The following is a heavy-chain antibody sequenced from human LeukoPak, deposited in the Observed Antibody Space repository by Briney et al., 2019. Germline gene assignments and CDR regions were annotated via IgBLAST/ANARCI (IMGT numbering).Heavy chain of an antibody. CDR3: VKAILTGYYRGYFDY. D-gene: IGHD3-9*01. CDR1: GFTFSNYG. Sequence: GGTLRLSCAASGFTFSNYGMNWVRQTPGKGLEWVSGIGGSGGYHTYYADSVRGRFTISRDNSKNTLYLQMNSLRAEDTAVYYCVKAILTGYYRGYFDYWGQGTLVTVSS. CDR2: IGGSGGYHT. J-gene: IGHJ4*02. V-gene: IGHV3-23*01.